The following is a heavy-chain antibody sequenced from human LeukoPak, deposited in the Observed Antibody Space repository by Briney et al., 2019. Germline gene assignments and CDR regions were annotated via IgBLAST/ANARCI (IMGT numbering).Heavy chain of an antibody. D-gene: IGHD3-16*02. V-gene: IGHV4-39*07. J-gene: IGHJ4*02. CDR2: IYYSGST. CDR3: ARRPRFGGVIDSIDY. Sequence: SETLSLTCTVSGGSISSSSYYWGWIRQPPGKGLEWIGSIYYSGSTYYNPSLKSRVTISVDTSKNQFSLKLSSVTAADTAVYYCARRPRFGGVIDSIDYWGQGTLVTVSS. CDR1: GGSISSSSYY.